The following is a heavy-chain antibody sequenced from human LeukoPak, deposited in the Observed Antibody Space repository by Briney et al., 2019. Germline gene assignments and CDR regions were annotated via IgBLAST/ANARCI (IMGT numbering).Heavy chain of an antibody. V-gene: IGHV1-18*01. CDR1: GYTFTNSG. J-gene: IGHJ3*02. Sequence: GASVKVSCKASGYTFTNSGISWVRQAPGQGLEWMGWISAYNGNTNYAQKVQDRVTMTTDTSTSTAYMELRSLRSDDTAVYYCARAGGWAREDYKADAFDIWGQGTMVTVSS. CDR3: ARAGGWAREDYKADAFDI. D-gene: IGHD6-19*01. CDR2: ISAYNGNT.